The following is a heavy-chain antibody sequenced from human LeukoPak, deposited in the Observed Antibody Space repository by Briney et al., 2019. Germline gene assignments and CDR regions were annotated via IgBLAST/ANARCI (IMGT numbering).Heavy chain of an antibody. CDR1: GGSLSSYY. Sequence: PSETLSLTCTVSGGSLSSYYWSWIRQPPGKGLEWIGYIYYSGSTNYNPSLKSRVTISVDTSKNQFSLKLSSVTAADTAVYYCARTHPRWLVRRNRLDDAFDIWGQGTMVTVSS. J-gene: IGHJ3*02. D-gene: IGHD6-19*01. CDR3: ARTHPRWLVRRNRLDDAFDI. CDR2: IYYSGST. V-gene: IGHV4-59*01.